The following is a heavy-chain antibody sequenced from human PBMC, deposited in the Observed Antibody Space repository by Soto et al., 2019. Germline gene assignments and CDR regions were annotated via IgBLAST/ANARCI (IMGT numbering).Heavy chain of an antibody. CDR2: IYYSGST. CDR1: GGSVSSGSYY. CDR3: AKGRASPQFDY. V-gene: IGHV4-61*01. J-gene: IGHJ4*02. D-gene: IGHD5-12*01. Sequence: SETLSLTCTVSGGSVSSGSYYWSLIRQPPGKGLQWIGYIYYSGSTNYNPSLKSRVTISVDTAKCQFSLKLSSVTAADTAVYYCAKGRASPQFDYWGRGTLVTVSS.